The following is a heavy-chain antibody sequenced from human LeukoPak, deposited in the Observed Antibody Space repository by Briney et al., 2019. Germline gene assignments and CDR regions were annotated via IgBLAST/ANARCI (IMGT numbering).Heavy chain of an antibody. V-gene: IGHV3-23*01. D-gene: IGHD1-26*01. CDR1: RFTYSNYA. J-gene: IGHJ3*02. Sequence: PGGSLRLSCVASRFTYSNYAMSSVRQAPGKGLEWVSAISTDGGSTYYADSAKGRFTISRDNSNNTLYLQTNSLRAEDTAVYNCEKRREYMVGSSYRTRFATLYIWGQGTMVTVSS. CDR3: EKRREYMVGSSYRTRFATLYI. CDR2: ISTDGGST.